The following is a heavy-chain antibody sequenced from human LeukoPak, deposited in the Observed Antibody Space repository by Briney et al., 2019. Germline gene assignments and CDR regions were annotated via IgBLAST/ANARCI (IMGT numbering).Heavy chain of an antibody. Sequence: PSETLSLTCAVYGGSFSGYYWSWIRQPPGKGLEWIGEINHSGSTNYNPSLKSRVTISVDTSKNQFSLRLNSVTAADTAVYYCAKSNGYGLIDIWGQGTMVTVSS. CDR3: AKSNGYGLIDI. CDR2: INHSGST. J-gene: IGHJ3*02. D-gene: IGHD3-10*01. V-gene: IGHV4-34*01. CDR1: GGSFSGYY.